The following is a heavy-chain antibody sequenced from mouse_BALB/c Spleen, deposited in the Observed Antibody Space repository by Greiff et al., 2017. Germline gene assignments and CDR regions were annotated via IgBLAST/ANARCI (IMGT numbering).Heavy chain of an antibody. D-gene: IGHD2-3*01. CDR1: GFTFSSFG. CDR2: ISSGSSTI. Sequence: EVQLVESGGGLVQPGGSRKLSCAASGFTFSSFGMHWVRQAPEKGLEWVAYISSGSSTIYYADTVKGRFTISRDNPKNTLFLQMTSLRSEDTAMYYCARDGSFAYWGQGTLVTVS. V-gene: IGHV5-17*02. CDR3: ARDGSFAY. J-gene: IGHJ3*01.